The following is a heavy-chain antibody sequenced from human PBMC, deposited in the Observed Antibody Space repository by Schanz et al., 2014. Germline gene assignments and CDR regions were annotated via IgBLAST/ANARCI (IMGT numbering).Heavy chain of an antibody. CDR2: ISAFDDKT. CDR3: ARETTIITGGAFDV. V-gene: IGHV1-18*01. Sequence: QVQLVQSGGEVKKPGASATVSCKASGYTFNNHGISWVRQAPGQGPEWMGWISAFDDKTDYAQNFQGRLIMTTDTATTTVYMELRGVRSDDTAVYYCARETTIITGGAFDVWGQGTMVTVSS. CDR1: GYTFNNHG. J-gene: IGHJ3*01. D-gene: IGHD3-9*01.